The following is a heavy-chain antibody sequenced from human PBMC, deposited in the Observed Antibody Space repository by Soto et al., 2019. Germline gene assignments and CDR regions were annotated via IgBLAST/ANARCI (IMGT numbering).Heavy chain of an antibody. CDR1: GFSASNYG. CDR3: AKSLTIFVVVESMDV. Sequence: GGSLRLSCAASGFSASNYGMHWVRQALGKGLEWVAVISYDGMDTYYADSVRGRFTISRDNSENTLYLQMNSLRAEDTAVYYCAKSLTIFVVVESMDVWGQGTPITVSS. V-gene: IGHV3-30*18. D-gene: IGHD3-3*01. J-gene: IGHJ6*02. CDR2: ISYDGMDT.